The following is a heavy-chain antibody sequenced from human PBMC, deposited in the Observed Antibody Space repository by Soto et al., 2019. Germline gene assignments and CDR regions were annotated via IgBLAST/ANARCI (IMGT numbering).Heavy chain of an antibody. Sequence: ALVKVSCKASGYTFTSYGISWVRQAPGQGLEWMGWISAYNGNTKYAQKLQGRVTMTTDTSTSTAYMELRSLRSDDTAVYYCARDAAIGMNDYWGQGTPVTVSS. CDR3: ARDAAIGMNDY. CDR1: GYTFTSYG. D-gene: IGHD1-20*01. CDR2: ISAYNGNT. V-gene: IGHV1-18*01. J-gene: IGHJ4*02.